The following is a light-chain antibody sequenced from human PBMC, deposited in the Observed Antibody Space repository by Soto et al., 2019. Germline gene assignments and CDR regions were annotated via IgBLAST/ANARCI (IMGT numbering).Light chain of an antibody. CDR3: SSDTSSSTLL. Sequence: SVLAQPAHVSGSPGQTITISCTGTSSDVGGYNYVSWYQQHPGKAPKLMIYEVSNRPSGVSNRFSGSKSGNTASLTISGLQAEDEADYGCSSDTSSSTLLFGTGTKVTGL. CDR2: EVS. V-gene: IGLV2-14*01. CDR1: SSDVGGYNY. J-gene: IGLJ1*01.